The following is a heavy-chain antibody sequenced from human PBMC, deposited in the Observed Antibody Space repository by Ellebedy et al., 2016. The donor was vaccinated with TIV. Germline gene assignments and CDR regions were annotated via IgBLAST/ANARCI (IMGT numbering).Heavy chain of an antibody. CDR3: ARDVWGNIVVVPATFDY. J-gene: IGHJ4*02. Sequence: PGGSLRLSCAPSGFSFSTYGMNWVRQAPGKGLEWVSSISNSGSYIYYADSVKGRFTISRDNAKNSLYLQMDSLRAADTAVYYCARDVWGNIVVVPATFDYWGQGTLVTVSS. D-gene: IGHD2-2*01. V-gene: IGHV3-21*01. CDR2: ISNSGSYI. CDR1: GFSFSTYG.